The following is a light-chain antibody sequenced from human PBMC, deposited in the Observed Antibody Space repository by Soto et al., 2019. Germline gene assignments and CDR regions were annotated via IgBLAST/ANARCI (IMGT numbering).Light chain of an antibody. J-gene: IGLJ2*01. Sequence: QSVLTQPPSASGTPGQRVTISCSGSSSNIGANLVNWYQQFPGTAPKPLIYSNNQRPSGVPDRFSGSKSDTSASLAISGLQSEDEADYYCATWDDSLLFGGGTKLTVL. CDR2: SNN. CDR3: ATWDDSLL. V-gene: IGLV1-44*01. CDR1: SSNIGANL.